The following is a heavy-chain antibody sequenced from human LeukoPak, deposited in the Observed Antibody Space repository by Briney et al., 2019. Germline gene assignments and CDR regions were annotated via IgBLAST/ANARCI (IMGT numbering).Heavy chain of an antibody. CDR3: AREDGYCSGGDCYSYFDS. J-gene: IGHJ4*02. D-gene: IGHD2-15*01. Sequence: GGSLRLSCAASGFTFSHYWMSWVRQAPGKGLEWVAYIKKTGSETYYVDSVKGRFTITRDNTRNSLFLQMYNLRVEDTAVYFCAREDGYCSGGDCYSYFDSWGQGTLVTVSS. CDR1: GFTFSHYW. V-gene: IGHV3-7*01. CDR2: IKKTGSET.